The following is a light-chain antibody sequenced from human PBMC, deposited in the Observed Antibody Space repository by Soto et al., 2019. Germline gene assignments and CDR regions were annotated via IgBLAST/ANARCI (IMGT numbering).Light chain of an antibody. Sequence: DIQMTQSPSTLSASVGDRVTITCRASERISNFLAWYQQKPGKAPNLLIYKASSLESGVPSRFSGSGSGTEFTLNISSLQPDHFATYYCQPYNSYSRTFGQGTKADIK. V-gene: IGKV1-5*03. CDR2: KAS. J-gene: IGKJ1*01. CDR3: QPYNSYSRT. CDR1: ERISNF.